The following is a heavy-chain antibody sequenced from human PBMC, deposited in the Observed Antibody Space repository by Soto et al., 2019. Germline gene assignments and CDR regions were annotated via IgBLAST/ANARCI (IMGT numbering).Heavy chain of an antibody. D-gene: IGHD1-20*01. CDR2: IGTAGDT. CDR3: AIAVPRETINGMEF. J-gene: IGHJ6*04. Sequence: GGSLRLSCSASGFTFSTYDMHWVRQSTVKGLEWVSAIGTAGDTYYPGSVKGRFTISRENAKNSLYLQMNSLRAGDTAVYYCAIAVPRETINGMEFWGKGTTGTVSA. V-gene: IGHV3-13*01. CDR1: GFTFSTYD.